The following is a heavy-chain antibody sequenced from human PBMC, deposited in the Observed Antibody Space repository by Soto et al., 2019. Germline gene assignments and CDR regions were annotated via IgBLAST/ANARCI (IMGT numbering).Heavy chain of an antibody. V-gene: IGHV4-59*01. J-gene: IGHJ6*02. CDR2: IYYSGST. CDR3: ARVGEAHDFWSGYVKYYYGMDV. Sequence: SETLSLTCTVSGGSISSYYWSWIRQPPGKGLEWIGYIYYSGSTNYNPSLKSRVTISVDTSKNQFSLKLSSVTAADTAVYYCARVGEAHDFWSGYVKYYYGMDVWGQGTTVTVSS. CDR1: GGSISSYY. D-gene: IGHD3-3*01.